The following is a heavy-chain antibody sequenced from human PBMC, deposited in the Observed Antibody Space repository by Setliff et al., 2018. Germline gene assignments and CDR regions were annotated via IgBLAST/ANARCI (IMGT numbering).Heavy chain of an antibody. CDR2: FYHSGIT. J-gene: IGHJ3*02. CDR3: ARGRMRGSCSGPSCTYDPFDI. Sequence: SETLSLTCDVSSFSISGSYYWAWIRQPPGKELEWIGSFYHSGITYYNPSLESRVTISSDTSRDQFSLKLRSVTAADTAVYYCARGRMRGSCSGPSCTYDPFDIWGQGTPVTVSS. D-gene: IGHD2-2*01. V-gene: IGHV4-38-2*01. CDR1: SFSISGSYY.